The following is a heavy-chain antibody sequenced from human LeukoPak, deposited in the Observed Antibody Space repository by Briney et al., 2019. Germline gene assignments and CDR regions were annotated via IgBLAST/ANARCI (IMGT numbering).Heavy chain of an antibody. D-gene: IGHD3-22*01. CDR1: GGSISSGGYY. CDR3: ARGPDYYDSSVHAFDI. V-gene: IGHV4-30-2*01. CDR2: IYHSGST. J-gene: IGHJ3*02. Sequence: SETLSLTCTVSGGSISSGGYYWSWIRQPPGKGLEWIGYIYHSGSTNYNPSLKSRVTISVDTSKNQFSLKLSSVTAADTAVYYCARGPDYYDSSVHAFDIWGQGTMVTVSS.